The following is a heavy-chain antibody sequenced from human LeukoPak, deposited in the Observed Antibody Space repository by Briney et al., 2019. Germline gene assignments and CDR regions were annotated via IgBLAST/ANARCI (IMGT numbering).Heavy chain of an antibody. V-gene: IGHV3-33*01. CDR1: GFTFSSYG. J-gene: IGHJ4*02. Sequence: GRSLRLSCAASGFTFSSYGMHWVRQAPGKGLEWVALIWYDGSKEYFADSVKGRFTIPRDNSKNTLYLQMNSLRAEDTAVYYCARDYCGGDCYSLDYWGQGTLVTVSS. CDR3: ARDYCGGDCYSLDY. CDR2: IWYDGSKE. D-gene: IGHD2-21*02.